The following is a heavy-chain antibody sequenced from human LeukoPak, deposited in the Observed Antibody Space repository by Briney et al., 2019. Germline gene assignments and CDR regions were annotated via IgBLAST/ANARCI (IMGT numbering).Heavy chain of an antibody. V-gene: IGHV5-51*01. Sequence: GESLKISCRSSGYIFTSYLIGWVRPMPGKGLEWGGIIYPGDSDTRYSASFQGQVTISADKSISTAYLQWSSLKASDTAMYYCARPGATVTTGWYYGMDVWGKGTTVTVSS. D-gene: IGHD4-17*01. J-gene: IGHJ6*01. CDR3: ARPGATVTTGWYYGMDV. CDR2: IYPGDSDT. CDR1: GYIFTSYL.